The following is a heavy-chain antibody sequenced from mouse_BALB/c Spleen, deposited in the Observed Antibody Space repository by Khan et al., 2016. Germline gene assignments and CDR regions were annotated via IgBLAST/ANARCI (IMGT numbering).Heavy chain of an antibody. CDR1: GFSLTGFS. J-gene: IGHJ3*01. CDR3: ASYYDYDGWFAY. D-gene: IGHD2-4*01. V-gene: IGHV2-6-7*01. CDR2: IWGDGST. Sequence: QVQLQESGPGLVAPSQSLSITCTVSGFSLTGFSVNWVRQPPGKGLEWLGMIWGDGSTDYNSALKSTLSISKDNSKSQVFLKMNSLQTDDTARYYCASYYDYDGWFAYWGQGTLVTVSA.